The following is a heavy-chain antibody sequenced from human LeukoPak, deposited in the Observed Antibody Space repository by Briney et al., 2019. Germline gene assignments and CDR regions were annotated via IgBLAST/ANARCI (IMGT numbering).Heavy chain of an antibody. CDR1: GFTFSSYW. J-gene: IGHJ4*02. CDR2: INTDGSRP. V-gene: IGHV3-74*01. CDR3: AKDTYYDFWSGIDY. Sequence: GGSLRLSCAASGFTFSSYWMHWVRQAPGKGLVWVSRINTDGSRPSYADSGKGRFTISRDNAKNTLYLQMNSLRAEDTAVYYCAKDTYYDFWSGIDYWGQGTLVTVSS. D-gene: IGHD3-3*01.